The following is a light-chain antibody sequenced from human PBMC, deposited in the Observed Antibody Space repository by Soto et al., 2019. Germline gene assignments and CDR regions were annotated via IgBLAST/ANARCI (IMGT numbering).Light chain of an antibody. CDR3: SSYAGNNNLV. Sequence: QSALTQPPSASGSPGQSVTISCTGTSSDVAAYNYVSWYQQHPGKAPKLMIYEVSERPSGVPDRFSGSKSGNTASLTVSGLQAEDEDDYYCSSYAGNNNLVFGGGTKLTVL. J-gene: IGLJ2*01. CDR1: SSDVAAYNY. CDR2: EVS. V-gene: IGLV2-8*01.